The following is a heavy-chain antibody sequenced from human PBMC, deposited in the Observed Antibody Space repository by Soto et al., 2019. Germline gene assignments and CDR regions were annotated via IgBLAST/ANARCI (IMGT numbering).Heavy chain of an antibody. V-gene: IGHV1-69*01. Sequence: QVQLVQSGAEVKKPGSSVKVSCKASGGTFSSYAISWVRQAPGQGLEWMGGIIPIFGTANYAQKFQGRVTITADESTSTDYMELSSLRSEDTAVYYCARDIAKGDFWSGYPYYYGMDVWGQGTTVTVSS. CDR1: GGTFSSYA. D-gene: IGHD3-3*01. J-gene: IGHJ6*02. CDR3: ARDIAKGDFWSGYPYYYGMDV. CDR2: IIPIFGTA.